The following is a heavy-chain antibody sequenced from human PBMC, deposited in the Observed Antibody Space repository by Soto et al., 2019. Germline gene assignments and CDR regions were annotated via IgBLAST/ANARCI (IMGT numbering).Heavy chain of an antibody. CDR2: INAGNGNT. Sequence: ASVKVSCKASGYTFTSYAMHWVRQAPGQRLEWMGWINAGNGNTKYSQKFQGRVTITRDTSASTAYMELSSLRSEDTAVYYCARDGTGTCTNGVCYLIWAFDIWGQGTMVTVSS. CDR1: GYTFTSYA. CDR3: ARDGTGTCTNGVCYLIWAFDI. V-gene: IGHV1-3*01. J-gene: IGHJ3*02. D-gene: IGHD2-8*01.